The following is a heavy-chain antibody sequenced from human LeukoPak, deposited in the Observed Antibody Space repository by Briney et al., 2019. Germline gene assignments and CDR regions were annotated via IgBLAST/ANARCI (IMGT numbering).Heavy chain of an antibody. CDR3: ARGAGAIYLLQPFTY. CDR2: IYYSGST. V-gene: IGHV4-59*08. J-gene: IGHJ4*02. CDR1: GGSISSYY. D-gene: IGHD1-26*01. Sequence: SETLSLTCTVSGGSISSYYWSWIRQPPGKGLEWIGYIYYSGSTKYNPSLKSRVSISVDTSKNQFSLKLSSVTAADTAVYYCARGAGAIYLLQPFTYWGGRSLVTVSS.